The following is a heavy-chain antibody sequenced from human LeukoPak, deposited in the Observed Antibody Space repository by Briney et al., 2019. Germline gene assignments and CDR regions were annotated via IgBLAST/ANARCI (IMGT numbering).Heavy chain of an antibody. Sequence: ASVKVSCKASGYTFTSYHLHWVRQAPGQGLEWMGLINPSGGSTNYAQRFQGRVTMTRDMSTSTVYMELSSLRSDDTAVYYCARGSRTGWYYFDCWGQGTLVTVSS. CDR1: GYTFTSYH. V-gene: IGHV1-46*01. D-gene: IGHD6-19*01. CDR2: INPSGGST. J-gene: IGHJ4*02. CDR3: ARGSRTGWYYFDC.